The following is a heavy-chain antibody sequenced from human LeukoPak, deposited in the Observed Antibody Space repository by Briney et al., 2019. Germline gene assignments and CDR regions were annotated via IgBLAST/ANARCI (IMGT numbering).Heavy chain of an antibody. CDR2: IKEDESEK. V-gene: IGHV3-7*04. Sequence: TGGSLRLSCAASGFTFSSYAMTWVRQAPGKGLEWVANIKEDESEKYYGGSVKGRFTISRDNAKHSLYLQMDSLRAEDTAVYYCAKELGSGWSPLDYWGQGTLVTVSS. CDR3: AKELGSGWSPLDY. J-gene: IGHJ4*02. D-gene: IGHD6-19*01. CDR1: GFTFSSYA.